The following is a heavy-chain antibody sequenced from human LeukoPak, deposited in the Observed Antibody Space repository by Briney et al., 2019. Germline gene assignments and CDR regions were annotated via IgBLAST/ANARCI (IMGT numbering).Heavy chain of an antibody. J-gene: IGHJ4*02. CDR3: ARETLGDYYDY. CDR1: GYSISSGYY. V-gene: IGHV4-38-2*02. Sequence: PSETLSLTCAVSGYSISSGYYWGWIRQPPGKGLEWIGSIYHSGSTYYNPSLKSRVTISLDKSKNQISLKVTSVTAADTAVYYCARETLGDYYDYWGQGTLVTVSS. CDR2: IYHSGST.